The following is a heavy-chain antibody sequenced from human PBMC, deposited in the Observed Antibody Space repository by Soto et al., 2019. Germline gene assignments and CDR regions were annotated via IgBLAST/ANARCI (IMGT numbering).Heavy chain of an antibody. Sequence: GGSLRLSCAASGFTVSSNYMSWVRQAPGKGLEWVSVIYSGGSTYYADSVKGRFTISRDNSKNTLYLQMNSLRAEDTAVYYCARGGVTMVRGATNLHLKLYYFDYWGQGTLVTVSS. V-gene: IGHV3-66*01. D-gene: IGHD3-10*01. CDR1: GFTVSSNY. J-gene: IGHJ4*02. CDR2: IYSGGST. CDR3: ARGGVTMVRGATNLHLKLYYFDY.